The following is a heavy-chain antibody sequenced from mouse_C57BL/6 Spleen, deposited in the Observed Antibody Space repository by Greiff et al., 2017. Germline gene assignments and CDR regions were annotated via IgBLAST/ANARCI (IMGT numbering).Heavy chain of an antibody. CDR1: GYTFTSYW. Sequence: QVQLQQPGAELVKPGASVKLSCKASGYTFTSYWMPWVKPRPGRGLEWIGMIDPNSGGTKYNEKFKSKATLTVDKPSSTASMQLSSLTSEDSAVYYCARLTGTFPRDYWGQGTSVTVSA. J-gene: IGHJ4*01. D-gene: IGHD4-1*01. CDR2: IDPNSGGT. V-gene: IGHV1-72*01. CDR3: ARLTGTFPRDY.